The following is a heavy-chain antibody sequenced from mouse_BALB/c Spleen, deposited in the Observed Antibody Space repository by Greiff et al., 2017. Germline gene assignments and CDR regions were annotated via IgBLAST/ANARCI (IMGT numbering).Heavy chain of an antibody. CDR3: ARSLFITTVVATDAMDY. CDR1: GFTFSSFG. D-gene: IGHD1-1*01. V-gene: IGHV5-17*02. J-gene: IGHJ4*01. Sequence: DVQLVESGGGLVQPGGSRKLSCAASGFTFSSFGMHWVRQAPEKGLEWVAYISSGSSTIYYADTVKGRFTISRDNPKNTLFLQMTSLRSEDTAMHYCARSLFITTVVATDAMDYWGQGTSVTVSS. CDR2: ISSGSSTI.